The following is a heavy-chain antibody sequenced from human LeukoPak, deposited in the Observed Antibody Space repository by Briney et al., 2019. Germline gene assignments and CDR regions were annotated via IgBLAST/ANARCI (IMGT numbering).Heavy chain of an antibody. CDR2: IYYSGST. CDR1: GGSISSSSYY. D-gene: IGHD6-6*01. Sequence: KSSETLSLTCTVSGGSISSSSYYWGWIRQPPGKGPEWIGSIYYSGSTYYNPSLKSRVTISVDTSKNQFSLKLSSVTAADTAVYYCASSIAARPVVYYYMDVWGKGTTVTVSS. J-gene: IGHJ6*03. V-gene: IGHV4-39*01. CDR3: ASSIAARPVVYYYMDV.